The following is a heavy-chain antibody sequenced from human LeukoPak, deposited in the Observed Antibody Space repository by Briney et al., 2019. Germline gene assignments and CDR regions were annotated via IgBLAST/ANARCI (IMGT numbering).Heavy chain of an antibody. CDR3: AKLDYDSSGYYYEDY. J-gene: IGHJ4*02. Sequence: GGSLRLSCAASRFTFSSYGMSWVRQAPGKGREWVSAISGSGGSTYYADSVKGRFTISRDNSKNTLYLQMNSLRAEDTAVYYCAKLDYDSSGYYYEDYWGQGTLVTVSS. D-gene: IGHD3-22*01. CDR2: ISGSGGST. CDR1: RFTFSSYG. V-gene: IGHV3-23*01.